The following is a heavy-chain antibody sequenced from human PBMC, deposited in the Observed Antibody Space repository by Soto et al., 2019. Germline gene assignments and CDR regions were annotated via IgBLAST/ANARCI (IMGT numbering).Heavy chain of an antibody. CDR3: ARPYDFWSGYYYYYYGMDV. V-gene: IGHV1-8*02. J-gene: IGHJ6*02. Sequence: ASVKVSCKASGYTFTSYDISWVRQATGQGLEWMGWMNPNSGNTGYAQKFQGRVTMTRNTSISTAYMELSSLRSEDTAVYYCARPYDFWSGYYYYYYGMDVWGQGTTVTVSS. CDR1: GYTFTSYD. CDR2: MNPNSGNT. D-gene: IGHD3-3*01.